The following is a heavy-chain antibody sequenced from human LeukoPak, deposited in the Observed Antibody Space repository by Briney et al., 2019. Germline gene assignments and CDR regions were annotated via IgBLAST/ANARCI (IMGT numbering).Heavy chain of an antibody. J-gene: IGHJ4*02. Sequence: GGSLRLSCAASGFSFSTYSMNWVRQAPGKGPEWVSSISGSGGNTYYADSVKGRFTISRDNSKNTLYLQMNSLRAEDTAVYYCAKGTMVTTYNWDHWGQGTLVTVSS. CDR1: GFSFSTYS. CDR2: ISGSGGNT. D-gene: IGHD4-17*01. CDR3: AKGTMVTTYNWDH. V-gene: IGHV3-23*01.